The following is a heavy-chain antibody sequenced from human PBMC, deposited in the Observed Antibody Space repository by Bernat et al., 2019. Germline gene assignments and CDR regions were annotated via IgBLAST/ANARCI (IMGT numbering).Heavy chain of an antibody. D-gene: IGHD3-16*01. CDR1: GYTFTGTY. CDR2: TNPNIGGT. J-gene: IGHJ4*02. V-gene: IGHV1-2*04. CDR3: AREENAGGYFDY. Sequence: QVQLVQSGAEVKKPGASVKVSCKASGYTFTGTYMHWVRQAPGQGLEWMGWTNPNIGGTNYAQKFQGWVTMTRDTTISTAYMELSRLRSDDTAVYYWAREENAGGYFDYWGQGTLVTVSS.